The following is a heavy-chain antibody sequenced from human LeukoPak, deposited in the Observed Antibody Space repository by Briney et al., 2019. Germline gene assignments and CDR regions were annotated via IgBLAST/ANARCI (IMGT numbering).Heavy chain of an antibody. CDR1: GYTLTELS. CDR3: ATVSCSSTSCYAAFDY. J-gene: IGHJ4*02. Sequence: TSVKVSCNVSGYTLTELSMHWVRQAPGKGLEWMGGFDSEDGETIYAQKFQGRVTMTEDTSTDTVYMELSSLRSEDTAVYYCATVSCSSTSCYAAFDYWGQGTLVTVSS. V-gene: IGHV1-24*01. CDR2: FDSEDGET. D-gene: IGHD2-2*01.